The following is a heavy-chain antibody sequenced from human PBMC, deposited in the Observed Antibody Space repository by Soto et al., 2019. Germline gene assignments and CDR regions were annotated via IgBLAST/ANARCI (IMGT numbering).Heavy chain of an antibody. V-gene: IGHV3-21*01. CDR3: AIESRGFDP. CDR1: GFSFSNYN. J-gene: IGHJ5*02. Sequence: EVQLVESGGGLVNPGGSLRLSCVASGFSFSNYNMNWVRQAPGKGLEWVSSSSSRSSTNTYYADSVKGRFTISRDNAKNALYLQMNSLSAEDTAVYYCAIESRGFDPWGQGSLVAVSS. CDR2: SSSRSSTNT.